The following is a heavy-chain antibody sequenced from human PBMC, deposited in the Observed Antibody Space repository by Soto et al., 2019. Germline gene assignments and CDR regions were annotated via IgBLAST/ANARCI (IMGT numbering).Heavy chain of an antibody. V-gene: IGHV4-30-2*01. J-gene: IGHJ5*02. CDR1: GGSISSGGYS. CDR2: IYHSGST. CDR3: ARVSGYHQSWFDP. D-gene: IGHD5-12*01. Sequence: QLQLQESGSGLVKPSQTLSLTCAVTGGSISSGGYSWGWIRQPPGKGLEWIGYIYHSGSTYYNPSLKSRVTVSVDRYKYQFSLKLSSVTAADTAVYYCARVSGYHQSWFDPWGQGTLVTVSS.